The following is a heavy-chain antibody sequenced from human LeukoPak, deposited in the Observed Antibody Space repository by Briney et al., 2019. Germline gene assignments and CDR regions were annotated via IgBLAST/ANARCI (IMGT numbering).Heavy chain of an antibody. D-gene: IGHD6-19*01. J-gene: IGHJ1*01. CDR3: ARDIAYSSGWSYEYFQH. CDR2: ISAYNGNT. CDR1: GYTFTSYG. Sequence: ASVKVSCKASGYTFTSYGISWVRQAPGQGLEWMGWISAYNGNTNYAQKLQGGVTMTTDTSTSTAYMELRSLRSDDTAVYYCARDIAYSSGWSYEYFQHWGQGTLVTVSS. V-gene: IGHV1-18*01.